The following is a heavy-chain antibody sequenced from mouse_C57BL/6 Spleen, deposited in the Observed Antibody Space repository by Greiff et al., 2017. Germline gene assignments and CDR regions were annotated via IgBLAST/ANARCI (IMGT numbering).Heavy chain of an antibody. J-gene: IGHJ4*01. CDR2: IYPGSGST. D-gene: IGHD2-5*01. CDR3: AKYSIYETIDY. V-gene: IGHV1-55*01. CDR1: GYTFTSYW. Sequence: VQLQQSGAELVKPGASVKMSCKASGYTFTSYWITWVKQRPGQGLEWIGDIYPGSGSTNYNEKFTSKATLTVDTSSSTAYMQLSSLTSAYSAVYYGAKYSIYETIDYWGQGTSVTVSS.